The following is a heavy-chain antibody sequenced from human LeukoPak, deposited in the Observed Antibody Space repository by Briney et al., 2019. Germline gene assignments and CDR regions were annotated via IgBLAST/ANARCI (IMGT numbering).Heavy chain of an antibody. J-gene: IGHJ5*02. V-gene: IGHV4-59*12. D-gene: IGHD3-10*01. Sequence: SETLSLTCTVSGGSISSYYWSWIRQPPGKGLEWIGYIYYSGSTNYNPSLKSRLSISIDTSRNQFSLKLMSVTAADTAVYYCARDSGTTGEVKFDPWGQGTLVTVSS. CDR2: IYYSGST. CDR3: ARDSGTTGEVKFDP. CDR1: GGSISSYY.